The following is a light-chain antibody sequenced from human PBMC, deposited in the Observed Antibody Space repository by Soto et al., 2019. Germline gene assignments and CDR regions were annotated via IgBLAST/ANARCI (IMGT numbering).Light chain of an antibody. Sequence: EIVLTQSPDTLSLSPGERATLSCRASQSVSSSLAWYQQIPGQAPRLLIYDASNRATGIPARFSGSGSGTDFNLTISSLEPEDFAVYYCQQRSNWPPEVTFGPGTKVDIK. V-gene: IGKV3-11*01. CDR1: QSVSSS. J-gene: IGKJ3*01. CDR3: QQRSNWPPEVT. CDR2: DAS.